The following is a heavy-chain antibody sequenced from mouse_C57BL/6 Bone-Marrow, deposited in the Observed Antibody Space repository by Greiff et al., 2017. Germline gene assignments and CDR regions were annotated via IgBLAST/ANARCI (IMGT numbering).Heavy chain of an antibody. V-gene: IGHV2-2*01. CDR1: GFSLTSYG. D-gene: IGHD2-4*01. CDR3: ARRDYGYAIDV. Sequence: QVQLQQSGPGLVQPSQSLSITCTVSGFSLTSYGVHWVRQSPGKGLEWLGVIWSGGGTDNNAAFISRLSIIKVNYKSHVFFQMNSLQADDTAIYCCARRDYGYAIDVWGTGTSVTVSS. J-gene: IGHJ4*01. CDR2: IWSGGGT.